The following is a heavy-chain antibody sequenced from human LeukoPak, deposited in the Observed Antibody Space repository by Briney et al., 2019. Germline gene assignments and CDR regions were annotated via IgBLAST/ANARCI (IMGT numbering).Heavy chain of an antibody. D-gene: IGHD6-13*01. CDR3: ARDGKGYSSSWYYYYYMDV. J-gene: IGHJ6*03. V-gene: IGHV3-7*01. Sequence: PGGSLILACAVYGFTFRSYWMAWVRQSQGMGLEWVPNIKRDGSETSHVDSLKGRFTISRDNANNSLYLQMNSLRAEDTAVYYCARDGKGYSSSWYYYYYMDVWGKGTTVTISS. CDR2: IKRDGSET. CDR1: GFTFRSYW.